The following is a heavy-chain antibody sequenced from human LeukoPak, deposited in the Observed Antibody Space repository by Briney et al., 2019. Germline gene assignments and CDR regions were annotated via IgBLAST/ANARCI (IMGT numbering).Heavy chain of an antibody. Sequence: PGGSLRLSRAASGFTFSTYSMHWVRQAPGKGLQWVSHIRSDGSTSYCADSVKGRFTISRDNSKNTLYLQMISLRPEDTGVYYCVKDHGHYDLDSWGQGTLVTVSS. CDR3: VKDHGHYDLDS. J-gene: IGHJ4*02. CDR2: IRSDGSTS. D-gene: IGHD4-17*01. CDR1: GFTFSTYS. V-gene: IGHV3-30*02.